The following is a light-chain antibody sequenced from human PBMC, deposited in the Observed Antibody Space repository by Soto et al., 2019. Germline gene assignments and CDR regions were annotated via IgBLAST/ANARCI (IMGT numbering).Light chain of an antibody. V-gene: IGLV2-14*01. CDR1: SSDVGGYNY. CDR2: EVS. CDR3: SSYTGSSTYV. Sequence: QSALTQPASVSGSPGQSITISCTGTSSDVGGYNYASWYQQHPGKAPKLMIYEVSNRPSGVSNRFSGSKSGNTASLTISGLQAEDEADYYCSSYTGSSTYVFXTGTKVTVL. J-gene: IGLJ1*01.